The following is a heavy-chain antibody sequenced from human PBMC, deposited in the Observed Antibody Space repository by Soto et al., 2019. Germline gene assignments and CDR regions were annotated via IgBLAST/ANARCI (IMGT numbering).Heavy chain of an antibody. CDR1: GFTFSSYA. D-gene: IGHD2-2*01. J-gene: IGHJ3*02. CDR3: ARAGPAPPDAFDI. Sequence: GGSLRLSCAASGFTFSSYAMHWVRQAPGKGLEWVAVISYDGSNKYYADSVKGRFTISRDNSKNTLYLQMNSLRAEDTAVYYCARAGPAPPDAFDIWGQGTMVTVSS. V-gene: IGHV3-30*04. CDR2: ISYDGSNK.